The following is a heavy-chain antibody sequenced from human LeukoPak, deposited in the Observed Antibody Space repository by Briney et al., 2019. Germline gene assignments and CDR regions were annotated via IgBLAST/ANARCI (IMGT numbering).Heavy chain of an antibody. J-gene: IGHJ4*02. Sequence: PGGSLRLSCAASGFTFRRYAMSWVRQAPGKGLEWVASISGSGDITYYADSVRGRFTVSRDKSINTLYLHMNSLRAEDTAVYYCAMRPTVTSGHFDYWGQGTLVTVSS. D-gene: IGHD4-11*01. CDR3: AMRPTVTSGHFDY. CDR1: GFTFRRYA. V-gene: IGHV3-23*01. CDR2: ISGSGDIT.